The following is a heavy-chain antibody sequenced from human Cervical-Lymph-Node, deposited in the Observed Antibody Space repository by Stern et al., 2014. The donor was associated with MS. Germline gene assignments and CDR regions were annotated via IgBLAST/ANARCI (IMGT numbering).Heavy chain of an antibody. CDR2: IDPNGGRT. CDR1: GYTFTNYY. D-gene: IGHD3-9*01. V-gene: IGHV1-46*01. Sequence: VQLVESGAEVKKPGASVKGSCQASGYTFTNYYMHWLRQAPGQGLEWVGIIDPNGGRTSYAQSFQGRVTLTRDTATRTVYMELSSLKSEDTAVYYCARGSLLRYFDWLPGYWGQGTLITVSS. J-gene: IGHJ4*02. CDR3: ARGSLLRYFDWLPGY.